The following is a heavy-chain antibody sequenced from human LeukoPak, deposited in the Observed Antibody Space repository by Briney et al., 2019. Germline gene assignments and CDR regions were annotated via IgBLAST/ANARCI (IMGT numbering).Heavy chain of an antibody. V-gene: IGHV4-59*01. Sequence: PSETLSLTCAVYGGSFSGYYWSWIRQPPGKGLEWIGYIYYTGSTNYNPSLKSRVTISVDTSKNQFSLKLSSVTAADTAVYYCARDNYGFDYWGQGTLVTVSS. CDR3: ARDNYGFDY. D-gene: IGHD5-24*01. CDR1: GGSFSGYY. CDR2: IYYTGST. J-gene: IGHJ4*02.